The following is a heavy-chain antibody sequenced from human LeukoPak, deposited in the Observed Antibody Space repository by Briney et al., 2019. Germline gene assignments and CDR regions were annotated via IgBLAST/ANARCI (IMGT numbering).Heavy chain of an antibody. CDR3: ARAVGLRYFAWLSSLLY. CDR2: IYSCGST. CDR1: GFTVSSNY. J-gene: IGHJ4*02. D-gene: IGHD3-9*01. V-gene: IGHV3-66*03. Sequence: GGSLRLSCAASGFTVSSNYMSWVRQAPGKGLEGVSVIYSCGSTYYADPAKGRFTIFRDNSKNTLYLQMNSLRAEDTAVYSCARAVGLRYFAWLSSLLYWGQGTLVTVSS.